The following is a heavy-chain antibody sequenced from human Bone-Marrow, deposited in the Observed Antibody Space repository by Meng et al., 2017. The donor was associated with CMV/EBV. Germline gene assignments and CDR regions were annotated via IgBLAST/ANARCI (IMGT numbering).Heavy chain of an antibody. D-gene: IGHD3-3*01. CDR1: GYTFTGYY. CDR2: INPNSGGT. CDR3: ARVRDFWSGYYAY. J-gene: IGHJ4*02. Sequence: ASVKVSCKASGYTFTGYYMHWVRQAPGQGLEWMGWINPNSGGTNYAQKFQGRVTMTRDTSISTAYMEQSRLRSDDTAVYYCARVRDFWSGYYAYWGQGTLVTVPS. V-gene: IGHV1-2*02.